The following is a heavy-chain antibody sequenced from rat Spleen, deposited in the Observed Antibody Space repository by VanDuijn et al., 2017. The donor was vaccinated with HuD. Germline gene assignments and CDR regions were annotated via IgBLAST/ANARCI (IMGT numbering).Heavy chain of an antibody. D-gene: IGHD3-2*01. V-gene: IGHV5-29*01. CDR1: GFTFSNYD. Sequence: EVQLVESDGGLVQPGRSLKLSCAASGFTFSNYDMAWVRQAPTKGLEWVASISYDGSSTYYRDSVKGRFTISRDNAKSTLYLQMDSLRSEDTATYYCTVLPEWYWGQGVMVTVSS. CDR3: TVLPEWY. J-gene: IGHJ2*01. CDR2: ISYDGSST.